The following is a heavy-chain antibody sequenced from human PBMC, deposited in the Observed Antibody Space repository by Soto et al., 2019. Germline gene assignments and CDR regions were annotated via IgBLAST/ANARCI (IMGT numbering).Heavy chain of an antibody. Sequence: QVQLQQWGAGLLKPSETLSLTCTVNGGSLTGYYWSWIRQPPGKGLEWIGEVKDGGSTNYSPSLRGRVSRSADTSNNRFSLRLNSVNAADTAVYFCARGQEGIVATHWDQGALVTVSS. D-gene: IGHD5-12*01. CDR2: VKDGGST. CDR1: GGSLTGYY. J-gene: IGHJ4*02. V-gene: IGHV4-34*01. CDR3: ARGQEGIVATH.